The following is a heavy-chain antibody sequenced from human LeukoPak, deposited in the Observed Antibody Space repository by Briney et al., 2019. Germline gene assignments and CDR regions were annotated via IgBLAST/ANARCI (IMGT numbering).Heavy chain of an antibody. V-gene: IGHV3-66*01. D-gene: IGHD3-3*01. CDR2: MNSGGST. CDR3: ARDVAQYDFWSGYNYYYYGMDV. J-gene: IGHJ6*02. Sequence: PGGSLRLSCAASGFTVSSNYMNWVRQAPGKGLEWDSVMNSGGSTYYADSVKGRFIISRDNSKNTLYLQMNSLRAEDTAVYYCARDVAQYDFWSGYNYYYYGMDVWGQGTTVIVSS. CDR1: GFTVSSNY.